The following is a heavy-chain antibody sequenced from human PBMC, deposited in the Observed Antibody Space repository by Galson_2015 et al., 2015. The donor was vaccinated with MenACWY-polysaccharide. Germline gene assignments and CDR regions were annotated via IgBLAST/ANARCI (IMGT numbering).Heavy chain of an antibody. V-gene: IGHV3-23*01. Sequence: SLRLSCAASGFTFSSYAMSWVRQAPGKGLEWVSAISGSGATTYYADSVKGRFTISRDNSKNTLYLQMNSLRAEDTAVYFCARRAPMVTSLFYGMDVWGQGTRSPSP. CDR3: ARRAPMVTSLFYGMDV. D-gene: IGHD4/OR15-4a*01. CDR1: GFTFSSYA. CDR2: ISGSGATT. J-gene: IGHJ6*02.